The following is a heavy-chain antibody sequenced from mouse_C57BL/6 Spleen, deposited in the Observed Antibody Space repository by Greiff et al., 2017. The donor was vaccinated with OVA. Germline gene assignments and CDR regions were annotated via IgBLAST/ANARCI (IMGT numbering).Heavy chain of an antibody. CDR2: IDPSDSYT. CDR1: GYTFTSYW. D-gene: IGHD4-1*01. J-gene: IGHJ2*01. CDR3: ARGAGTGFFDD. Sequence: QVQLQQPGAELVMPGASVKLSCKASGYTFTSYWMHWVKQRPGQGLEWIGEIDPSDSYTNYNQKFKGKSTLTVDKSSSPAYMQLSSLTSEDSAVYYCARGAGTGFFDDWGQGTTLTVSS. V-gene: IGHV1-69*01.